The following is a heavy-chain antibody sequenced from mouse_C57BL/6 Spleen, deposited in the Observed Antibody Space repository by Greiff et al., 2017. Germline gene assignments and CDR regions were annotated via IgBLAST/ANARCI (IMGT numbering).Heavy chain of an antibody. J-gene: IGHJ3*01. Sequence: VQLQQPGAELVMPGASVKLSCKASGYTFTSYWMHWVKQRPGQGLEWIGEIDPSDSYTNYNKKFRGNSTLTVDKSSSADYMQLSSLTSEDSAVYYCARGGTHSSAFAYWGQGTLVTVSA. CDR1: GYTFTSYW. CDR3: ARGGTHSSAFAY. D-gene: IGHD3-2*02. CDR2: IDPSDSYT. V-gene: IGHV1-69*01.